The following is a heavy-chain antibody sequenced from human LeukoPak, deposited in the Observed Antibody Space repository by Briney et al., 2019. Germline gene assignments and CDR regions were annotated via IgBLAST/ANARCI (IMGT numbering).Heavy chain of an antibody. Sequence: SVKVSCKASGGPFSTYAITWVRQAPGQGLEWMGRIIPMLDISTYAQKFQGRVTITADKSTSTAYMALSSLRSEDTAVYYCAAGATGLHDAFDYWAWEPWSPSPQ. CDR1: GGPFSTYA. CDR3: AAGATGLHDAFDY. CDR2: IIPMLDIS. D-gene: IGHD1-26*01. V-gene: IGHV1-69*04. J-gene: IGHJ4*02.